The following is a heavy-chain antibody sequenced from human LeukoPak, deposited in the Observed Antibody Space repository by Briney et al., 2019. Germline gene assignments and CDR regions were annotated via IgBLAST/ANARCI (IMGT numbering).Heavy chain of an antibody. CDR1: GYTFTGYY. D-gene: IGHD5-18*01. J-gene: IGHJ4*02. CDR3: ARDLLLDS. Sequence: GASVKVSCKASGYTFTGYYMHWVRQAPGQGLEWMGWINPNSGVTNCAQNFQGRVTMTRDTSISTAFMELTSLRPDDTAVYYCARDLLLDSWGQGTLVTVSS. V-gene: IGHV1-2*02. CDR2: INPNSGVT.